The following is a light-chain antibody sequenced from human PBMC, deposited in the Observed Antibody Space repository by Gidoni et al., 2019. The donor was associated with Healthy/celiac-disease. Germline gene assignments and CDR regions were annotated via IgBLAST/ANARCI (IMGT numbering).Light chain of an antibody. CDR3: QSYDSSLSGYV. CDR2: GNS. J-gene: IGLJ1*01. Sequence: QSVLTQPPPVSGAPGPRVTISCTGSSSNIGAGYDVHWYQQLPGTAPKRLIYGNSNRPSGVPDRFSGSKSGTSASLAITGLQAEDEADYYCQSYDSSLSGYVFGTGTKVTVL. CDR1: SSNIGAGYD. V-gene: IGLV1-40*01.